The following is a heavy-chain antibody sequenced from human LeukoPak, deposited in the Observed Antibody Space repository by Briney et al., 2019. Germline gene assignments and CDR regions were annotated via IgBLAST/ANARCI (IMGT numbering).Heavy chain of an antibody. Sequence: SETLSLTCTVSGGSISSSSYHWGWIRQPPGKGLEWIGRIYTSGSTNYNPSLKSRVTISVDTSKNQFSLKLSSVTAADTAVYYCARGGLKGRGAFDIWGQGTMVTVSS. CDR1: GGSISSSSYH. CDR2: IYTSGST. J-gene: IGHJ3*02. V-gene: IGHV4-39*07. D-gene: IGHD3-16*01. CDR3: ARGGLKGRGAFDI.